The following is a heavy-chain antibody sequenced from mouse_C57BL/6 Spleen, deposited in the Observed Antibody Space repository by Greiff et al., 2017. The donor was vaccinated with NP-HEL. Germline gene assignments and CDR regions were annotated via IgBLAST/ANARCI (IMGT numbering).Heavy chain of an antibody. CDR3: EASSPLLRFYFDY. CDR2: IHPNSGST. CDR1: GYTFTSYW. V-gene: IGHV1-64*01. D-gene: IGHD1-1*01. J-gene: IGHJ2*01. Sequence: QVQLQQSGAELVKPGASVKLSCKASGYTFTSYWMHWVKQRPGQGLEWIGMIHPNSGSTNYNEKFKSKATLTVDKSSSTAYMQLSSLTSEDSAVYYCEASSPLLRFYFDYWGQGTTLTVSS.